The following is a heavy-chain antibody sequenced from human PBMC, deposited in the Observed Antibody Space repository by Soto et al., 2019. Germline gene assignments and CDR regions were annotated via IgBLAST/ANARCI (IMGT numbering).Heavy chain of an antibody. V-gene: IGHV4-59*01. CDR3: ARGRYDYVWGSYRYPDY. CDR1: GGSISSYY. Sequence: PSETLSLTCTVSGGSISSYYWSWIRQPPGKGLEWIGYIYYSGSTNYNPSLKSRVTISVDTSKNQFSLKLSSVTAADTAVYYCARGRYDYVWGSYRYPDYWGQGTLVTVSS. J-gene: IGHJ4*02. CDR2: IYYSGST. D-gene: IGHD3-16*02.